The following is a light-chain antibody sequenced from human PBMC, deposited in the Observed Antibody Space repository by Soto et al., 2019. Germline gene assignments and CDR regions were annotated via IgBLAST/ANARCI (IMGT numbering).Light chain of an antibody. Sequence: DIQMTQSPSTLSASVGDRVTITCRASQSIDRWLAWYQQRPGRAPKLLIYDVANLETGVPSRFSGSGSETEFTLTISSLQPDDFATYYCQPANSFPLTFGGGTKVEIK. CDR1: QSIDRW. CDR3: QPANSFPLT. CDR2: DVA. J-gene: IGKJ4*01. V-gene: IGKV1-5*01.